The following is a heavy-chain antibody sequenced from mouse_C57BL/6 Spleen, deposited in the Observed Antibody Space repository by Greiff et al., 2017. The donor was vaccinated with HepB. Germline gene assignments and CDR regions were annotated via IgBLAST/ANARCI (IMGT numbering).Heavy chain of an antibody. V-gene: IGHV1-42*01. D-gene: IGHD1-1*01. CDR1: GYSFTGYY. CDR3: ARDGSSPYWYFDV. J-gene: IGHJ1*03. Sequence: EVQLKESGPELVKPGASVKISCKASGYSFTGYYMNWVKQSPEKSLEWIGEINPSTGGTTYNQKFKAKATLTVDKSSSTAYMQLKSLTSEDSAVYYCARDGSSPYWYFDVWGTGTTVTVSS. CDR2: INPSTGGT.